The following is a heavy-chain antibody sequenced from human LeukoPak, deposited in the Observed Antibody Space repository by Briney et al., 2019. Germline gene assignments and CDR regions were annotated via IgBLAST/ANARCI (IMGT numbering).Heavy chain of an antibody. CDR1: GFTFSNYA. J-gene: IGHJ4*02. Sequence: GGSLRLSCAASGFTFSNYAMSWVRQPPGKGLKWVSAITGSGGSTYYADSVKGRFTTSRDNSKNTLYMQMSSLRVEETAVYYCAKDTLGYCSGGICYNYWGQGTLVTVSS. V-gene: IGHV3-23*01. CDR2: ITGSGGST. D-gene: IGHD2-15*01. CDR3: AKDTLGYCSGGICYNY.